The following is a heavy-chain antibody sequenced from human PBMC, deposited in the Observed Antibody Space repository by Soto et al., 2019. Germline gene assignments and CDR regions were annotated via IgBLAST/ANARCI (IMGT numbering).Heavy chain of an antibody. D-gene: IGHD1-1*01. CDR1: GFTFSSYW. CDR3: ARLGRGYPLWFDY. Sequence: GGSLRLSCAASGFTFSSYWMSWVRQAPGKGLEWVANIKQDGSEKYYVDSVKGRFTISRDNAKNSLYLQMNSLRAEDTAVYYCARLGRGYPLWFDYWGQGTLVTVSS. V-gene: IGHV3-7*05. J-gene: IGHJ4*02. CDR2: IKQDGSEK.